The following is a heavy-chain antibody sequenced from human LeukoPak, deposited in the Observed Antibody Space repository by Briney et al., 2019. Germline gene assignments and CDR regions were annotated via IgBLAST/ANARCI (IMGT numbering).Heavy chain of an antibody. CDR2: IKEDGSEK. J-gene: IGHJ4*02. CDR1: GFTISSYW. V-gene: IGHV3-7*05. Sequence: AGTLSLSCAASGFTISSYWRSWVRQAPGKGLEWVANIKEDGSEKYYVDSVKGRFTIYRTNAKNSLYLQMNSLRAEGTAVYYCARRLNDFWSGHYVDYWGQGTLVTVSS. D-gene: IGHD3-3*01. CDR3: ARRLNDFWSGHYVDY.